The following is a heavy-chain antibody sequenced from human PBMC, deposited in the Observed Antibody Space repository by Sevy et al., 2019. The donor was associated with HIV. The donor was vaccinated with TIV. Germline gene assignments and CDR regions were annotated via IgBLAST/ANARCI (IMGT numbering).Heavy chain of an antibody. J-gene: IGHJ4*02. V-gene: IGHV1-69*13. Sequence: ASVKVSYKASGGTFSSYAISWVRQAPGQGLEWMGGIIPIFGTANYAQKFQGRVTITADESTSTAYMELSSLRSEDTAVYYCAESYYDFWSGYYGDWGQGTLVTVSS. CDR3: AESYYDFWSGYYGD. CDR1: GGTFSSYA. D-gene: IGHD3-3*01. CDR2: IIPIFGTA.